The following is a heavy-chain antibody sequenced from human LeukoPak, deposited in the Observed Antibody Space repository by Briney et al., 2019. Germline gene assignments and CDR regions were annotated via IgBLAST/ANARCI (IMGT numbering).Heavy chain of an antibody. Sequence: GESLKISCKGSGYSFTSYWIGWVRQMPGKGLEWMGIIYPGDSDTRYSPPFQGQVTISADKSISTAYLQWSSLKASDTAMYYCARLHYYDILTGYYFDYWGQGTLVTVSS. CDR2: IYPGDSDT. V-gene: IGHV5-51*01. CDR3: ARLHYYDILTGYYFDY. D-gene: IGHD3-9*01. CDR1: GYSFTSYW. J-gene: IGHJ4*02.